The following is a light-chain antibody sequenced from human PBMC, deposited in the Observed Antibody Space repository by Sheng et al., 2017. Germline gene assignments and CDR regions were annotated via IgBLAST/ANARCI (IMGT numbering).Light chain of an antibody. J-gene: IGKJ1*01. CDR2: GAS. V-gene: IGKV3-20*01. CDR1: QSVGSRN. Sequence: EIVLTQSPGTLSLSPGERATLSCRASQSVGSRNLAWYQQRPGQAPRLLIYGASHRVSGIPDRFGGSGSGTDFTFTISRLEPEDFAVYYCQHYGTSPWTFGQGTKVE. CDR3: QHYGTSPWT.